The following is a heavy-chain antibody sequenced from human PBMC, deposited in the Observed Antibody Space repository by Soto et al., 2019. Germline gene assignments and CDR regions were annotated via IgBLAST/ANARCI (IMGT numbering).Heavy chain of an antibody. CDR3: ARGICGSGTAKEY. J-gene: IGHJ4*02. CDR1: GFTFSGSW. D-gene: IGHD3-10*01. V-gene: IGHV3-74*01. CDR2: INGDGSGT. Sequence: EVQLVESGGGLVQPVGSLRLSCAASGFTFSGSWMNWVRQAPGKGLVWVSRINGDGSGTSYADFVKGRFTISRDGAKNTLFLQMNGLRAEDTAVYYCARGICGSGTAKEYWGQGTLVSVSS.